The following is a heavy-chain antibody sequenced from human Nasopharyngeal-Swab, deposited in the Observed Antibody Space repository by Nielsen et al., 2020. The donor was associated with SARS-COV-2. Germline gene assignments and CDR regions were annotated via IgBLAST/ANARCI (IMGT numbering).Heavy chain of an antibody. J-gene: IGHJ4*02. CDR1: GFIFSDSA. CDR2: IRSKGNSYAT. Sequence: GESLKISWAASGFIFSDSAIHWVRQASEKGLEWVGRIRSKGNSYATEYAASVAGRFTIPSDDSKNTAYLQMNSLMTEDTAVYYCSRCGGSCYTGKDYWGQGTLVTVSS. V-gene: IGHV3-73*01. CDR3: SRCGGSCYTGKDY. D-gene: IGHD2-15*01.